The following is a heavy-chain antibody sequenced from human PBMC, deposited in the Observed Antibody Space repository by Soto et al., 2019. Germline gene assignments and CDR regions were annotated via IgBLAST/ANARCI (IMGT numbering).Heavy chain of an antibody. CDR3: ARTPYYYGSGSYYYGMDV. D-gene: IGHD3-10*01. J-gene: IGHJ6*02. Sequence: QVQLVQSGAEVKKPGASVKVSCKASGYTFTSYAMHWVRQAPGHRREWKGWINAGNGNTKYSQKFQGRVTITRDTSASTAYMELSSLRSEDTAVYYCARTPYYYGSGSYYYGMDVGGQGTTVTVSS. CDR1: GYTFTSYA. V-gene: IGHV1-3*01. CDR2: INAGNGNT.